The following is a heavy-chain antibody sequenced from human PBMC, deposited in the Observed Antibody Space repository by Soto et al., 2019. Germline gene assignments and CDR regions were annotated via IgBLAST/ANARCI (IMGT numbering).Heavy chain of an antibody. J-gene: IGHJ4*02. D-gene: IGHD2-8*01. CDR2: TSAYNGNT. V-gene: IGHV1-18*01. CDR1: GYTFTNCG. Sequence: QVQVVQSGGEVKKPGASVKVSCKTSGYTFTNCGISWVRQAPGRGLEWLGWTSAYNGNTNYAQKFQGRVTMTTDTSTSTVYMELRSLRSDDTAVYYCARDSTNRAKFDYWGQGTLVTVSS. CDR3: ARDSTNRAKFDY.